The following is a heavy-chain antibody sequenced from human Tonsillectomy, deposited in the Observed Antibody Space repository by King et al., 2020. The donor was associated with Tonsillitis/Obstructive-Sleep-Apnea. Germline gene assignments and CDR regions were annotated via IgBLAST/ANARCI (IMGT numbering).Heavy chain of an antibody. CDR1: GGSISSSSYY. CDR3: ARQIGVVVTASRTHAVDY. D-gene: IGHD2-21*02. V-gene: IGHV4-39*01. Sequence: QLQESGPGLVKPSETLSLTCTVSGGSISSSSYYWGWIRQPPGKGLEWIGSIYYSGSNYYTPSLKSRVTISVDTSKNQFSLKLSSVTAADTAVYYCARQIGVVVTASRTHAVDYWGQGTLVTVSS. J-gene: IGHJ4*02. CDR2: IYYSGSN.